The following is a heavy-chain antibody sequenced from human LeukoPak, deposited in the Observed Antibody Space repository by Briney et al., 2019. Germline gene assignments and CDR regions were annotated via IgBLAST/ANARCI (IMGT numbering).Heavy chain of an antibody. D-gene: IGHD5-12*01. J-gene: IGHJ4*02. V-gene: IGHV4-59*01. CDR3: ARGAAVRYSGYDSDY. Sequence: PSETLSLTCTVSGGSISSYYWSWIRQPPGKGLEWIGYIYYSGSTSYNPSLKSRVTISVDTSKNQFPLKLSFVTAADTAVYYCARGAAVRYSGYDSDYWGQGTLVTVSS. CDR2: IYYSGST. CDR1: GGSISSYY.